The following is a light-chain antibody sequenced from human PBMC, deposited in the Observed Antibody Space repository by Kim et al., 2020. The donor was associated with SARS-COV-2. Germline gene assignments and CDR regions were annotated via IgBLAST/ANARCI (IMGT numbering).Light chain of an antibody. J-gene: IGKJ4*01. Sequence: DIQMTQSPSLLSASVGDRVTITCRASQDINNFLVWFQQKPGKAPKPLIYAASSLQSGVPPRFSGSGSGTDFTLTITSLQPEDFATYYCQFYRNYPLTFGGGTKVDIK. V-gene: IGKV1-16*01. CDR1: QDINNF. CDR3: QFYRNYPLT. CDR2: AAS.